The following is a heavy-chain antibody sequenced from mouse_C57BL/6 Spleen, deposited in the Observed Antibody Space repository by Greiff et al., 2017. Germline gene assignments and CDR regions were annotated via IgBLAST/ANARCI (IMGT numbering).Heavy chain of an antibody. J-gene: IGHJ3*01. Sequence: VQLQQSGPELVKPGASVKISCKASGYTFTDYYMNWVKQSHGKSLEWIGDINPNNGGTSYNQKFKGKATLTADKSSSTAYMQLSSLTSEDSAVYFCAREVAYYSNYDWGQGTLVTVSA. CDR1: GYTFTDYY. CDR3: AREVAYYSNYD. CDR2: INPNNGGT. V-gene: IGHV1-26*01. D-gene: IGHD2-5*01.